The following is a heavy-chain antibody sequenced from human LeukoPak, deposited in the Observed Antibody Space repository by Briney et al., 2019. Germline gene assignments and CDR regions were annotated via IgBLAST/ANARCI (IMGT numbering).Heavy chain of an antibody. J-gene: IGHJ4*02. Sequence: GGSLRLSCAASGFTFSSYGMHWVRQAPGKELEWVAVISYDGSNKYYADSVKGRFTISRDNSKNTLYLQMNSLRAEDTAVYYCARRGLIAAPDYWGQGTLVTVSS. CDR1: GFTFSSYG. CDR2: ISYDGSNK. D-gene: IGHD6-13*01. CDR3: ARRGLIAAPDY. V-gene: IGHV3-30*03.